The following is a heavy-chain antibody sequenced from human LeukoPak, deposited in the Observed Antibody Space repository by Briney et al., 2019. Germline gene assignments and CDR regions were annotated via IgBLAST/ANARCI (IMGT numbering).Heavy chain of an antibody. Sequence: NPGGSLRLSCAASGFTFSSYGMHWVRQAPGKGLVWVSSITSSSNYIYYADSVKGRFTISRDNAKNSLYLQMNSLRAEDTAVYYCARDYYDSSGYHYSDYWGQGTLVTVSS. J-gene: IGHJ4*02. CDR1: GFTFSSYG. CDR3: ARDYYDSSGYHYSDY. V-gene: IGHV3-21*01. CDR2: ITSSSNYI. D-gene: IGHD3-22*01.